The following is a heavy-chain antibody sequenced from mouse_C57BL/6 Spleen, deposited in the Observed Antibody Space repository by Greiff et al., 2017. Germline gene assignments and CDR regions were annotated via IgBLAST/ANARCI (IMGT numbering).Heavy chain of an antibody. CDR2: ISDGGSYT. CDR1: GFTFSSYA. CDR3: ARDPYGNYGWYVDV. Sequence: EVQGVESGGGLVKPGGSLKLSCAASGFTFSSYAMSWVRQTPEKRLEWVATISDGGSYTYYPDNVKGRSTISRDNAKNNLYLQMSHLKSEDTAMYYCARDPYGNYGWYVDVWGTGTTVTVSS. J-gene: IGHJ1*03. D-gene: IGHD2-1*01. V-gene: IGHV5-4*01.